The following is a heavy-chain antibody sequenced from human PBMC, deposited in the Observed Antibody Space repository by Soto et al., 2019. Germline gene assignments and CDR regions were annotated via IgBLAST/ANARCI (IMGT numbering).Heavy chain of an antibody. J-gene: IGHJ6*03. CDR1: GFDFSSYS. D-gene: IGHD3-3*01. Sequence: EVQLAESGGGLVKPGGSLRLSCAASGFDFSSYSMNWVRQAPGKGLEWVSSINEDSSYIYYAHSWRGRFTISRDNAKESLYLQMDRLRAEDTAVYYCVRDFGWYFRSGYMDVWGDGATVTVSS. V-gene: IGHV3-21*02. CDR2: INEDSSYI. CDR3: VRDFGWYFRSGYMDV.